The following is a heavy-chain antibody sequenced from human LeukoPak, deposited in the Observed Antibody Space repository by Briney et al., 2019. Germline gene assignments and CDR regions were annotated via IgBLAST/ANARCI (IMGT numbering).Heavy chain of an antibody. CDR3: ARIEAGYDILTGYSRGFDY. Sequence: GASVKVSCKVSVYTFISYGISGVRQPPEKGLGWMGWISIYNGNTNYAQKLQGRVTMTTDTSTTIAYMELRSLRSDDTAVYYCARIEAGYDILTGYSRGFDYWGQGTLVTVSS. D-gene: IGHD3-9*01. CDR1: VYTFISYG. V-gene: IGHV1-18*01. CDR2: ISIYNGNT. J-gene: IGHJ4*02.